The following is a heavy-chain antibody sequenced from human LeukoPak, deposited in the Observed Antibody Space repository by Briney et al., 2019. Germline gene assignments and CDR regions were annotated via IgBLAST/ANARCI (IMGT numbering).Heavy chain of an antibody. D-gene: IGHD3-3*01. J-gene: IGHJ3*02. CDR1: GGSIXSYY. CDR2: IYYSGST. Sequence: ETLSLTCTVXGGSIXSYYWSWIRQPPGKGLEWIGYIYYSGSTNYNPSLKSRVTISVDTSNTQSSLKLSSVTAADTAVYYCASKTYYDFWSCSLDAFDIWGQGTMVTVSS. V-gene: IGHV4-59*08. CDR3: ASKTYYDFWSCSLDAFDI.